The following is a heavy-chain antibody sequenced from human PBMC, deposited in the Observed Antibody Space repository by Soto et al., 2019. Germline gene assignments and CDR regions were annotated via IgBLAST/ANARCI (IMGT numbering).Heavy chain of an antibody. D-gene: IGHD6-13*01. CDR1: GYTFTDCY. CDR3: VRDGLVSSARYYFDY. V-gene: IGHV1-2*02. Sequence: ASVKVSCKASGYTFTDCYIHWVRQAPGQGLEWMGWINPKSGGTNIAQRFKGRVNMTRDMSISTVYMEMNRLKSDDTAVYYCVRDGLVSSARYYFDYWGQGARVTVSS. CDR2: INPKSGGT. J-gene: IGHJ4*02.